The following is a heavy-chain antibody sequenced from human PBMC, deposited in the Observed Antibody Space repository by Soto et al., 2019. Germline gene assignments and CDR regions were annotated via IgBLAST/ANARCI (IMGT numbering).Heavy chain of an antibody. D-gene: IGHD5-12*01. CDR2: ISPYNGNT. CDR3: ARDRGLKWLQLHSLFEH. CDR1: GYTFTSYG. J-gene: IGHJ4*02. V-gene: IGHV1-18*01. Sequence: QVQLVQSGAEVKKPGASVKVSCKASGYTFTSYGISWVLQAPGQGLEWMGWISPYNGNTNYAEKPQGRVTITTATPTRHTSLELRGLSSVDTSVYYCARDRGLKWLQLHSLFEHWGQGTLVTFSS.